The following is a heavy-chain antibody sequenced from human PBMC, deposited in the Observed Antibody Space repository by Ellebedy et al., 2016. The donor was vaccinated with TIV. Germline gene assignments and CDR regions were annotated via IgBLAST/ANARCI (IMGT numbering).Heavy chain of an antibody. CDR2: ISAYNGNT. J-gene: IGHJ6*02. CDR3: ARDRYIVLVYYYYYGMDV. D-gene: IGHD2-2*01. Sequence: ASVKVSCKASGYTFTSYGISWVRQAPGQGLEWMGWISAYNGNTNYAQKLQGRVTMTTDTSTSTAYMELRSLRSDDTAVYYCARDRYIVLVYYYYYGMDVWGQGTTVTVSS. V-gene: IGHV1-18*01. CDR1: GYTFTSYG.